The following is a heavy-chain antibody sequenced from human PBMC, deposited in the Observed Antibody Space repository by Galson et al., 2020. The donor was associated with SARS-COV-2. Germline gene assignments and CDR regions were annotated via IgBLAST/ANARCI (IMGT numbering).Heavy chain of an antibody. CDR1: GFTFSAYG. D-gene: IGHD1-26*01. Sequence: GGSLRLSCVASGFTFSAYGMHWVRQAPGKGLEWVAVIWFDGTNIYYADSVKGRFTISRDNSKSTLYLQMNSLRGEDTARYYCAKVGANLGGDVFDMWGQGTMVTVSS. V-gene: IGHV3-33*06. CDR3: AKVGANLGGDVFDM. J-gene: IGHJ3*02. CDR2: IWFDGTNI.